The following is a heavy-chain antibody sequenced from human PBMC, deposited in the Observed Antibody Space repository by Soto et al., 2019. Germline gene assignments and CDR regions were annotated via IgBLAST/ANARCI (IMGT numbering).Heavy chain of an antibody. Sequence: PSETLSLTCTVSGASIISSSYYWGWIRQPPGKGLEWIGSINYSGSNYYNPSLKSRVTISADTSKNQFSLKLRSVTAADTAVYYCARERLAVAGKGGWFDPWGQETLVTVSS. CDR2: INYSGSN. CDR1: GASIISSSYY. J-gene: IGHJ5*02. V-gene: IGHV4-39*02. CDR3: ARERLAVAGKGGWFDP. D-gene: IGHD6-19*01.